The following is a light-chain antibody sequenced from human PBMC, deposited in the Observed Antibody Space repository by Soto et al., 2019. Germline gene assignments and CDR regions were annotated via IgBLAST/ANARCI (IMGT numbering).Light chain of an antibody. CDR3: AAWDGSLRGPV. Sequence: QSVLTQPPSASGTPGQTITISCSGGSSNIGINTVSWYEHLPGTAPRLLIYGNNQRPSGVPDRFSGSKSGTSASLAISGLQSEDEAEYYCAAWDGSLRGPVFGGGTQLTVL. CDR2: GNN. V-gene: IGLV1-44*01. J-gene: IGLJ2*01. CDR1: SSNIGINT.